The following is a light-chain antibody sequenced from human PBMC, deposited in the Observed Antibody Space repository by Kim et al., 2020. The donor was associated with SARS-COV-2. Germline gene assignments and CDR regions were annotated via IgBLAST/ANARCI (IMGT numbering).Light chain of an antibody. J-gene: IGLJ1*01. Sequence: GQSITISCTGTSSDVGSYSHVSWYQQHPGKAPTLIIYEVSERPSGVSSRFSGSKSGNTASLTISGLRAEDEADYYCCSYAVSITFVFGTGTKVTVL. CDR2: EVS. V-gene: IGLV2-23*02. CDR1: SSDVGSYSH. CDR3: CSYAVSITFV.